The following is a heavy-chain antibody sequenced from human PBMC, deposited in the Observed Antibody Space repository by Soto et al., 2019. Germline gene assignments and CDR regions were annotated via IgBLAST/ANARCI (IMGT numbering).Heavy chain of an antibody. CDR3: ATANGDKTYYFSGMPG. J-gene: IGHJ6*02. CDR1: GKTFRSYT. CDR2: IIPILCTT. D-gene: IGHD4-17*01. V-gene: IGHV1-69*08. Sequence: QVQLVQSGAEVKKPESSVKVSCKVSGKTFRSYTISWVRQAPGQRLEWMGRIIPILCTTKYAQKFQGRGTITADKSTSTAYRELSSLTSDDPAVEYCATANGDKTYYFSGMPGWGLGTTVTVSS.